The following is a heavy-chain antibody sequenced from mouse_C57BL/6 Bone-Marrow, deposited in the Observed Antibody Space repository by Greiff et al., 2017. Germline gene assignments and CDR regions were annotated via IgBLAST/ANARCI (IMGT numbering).Heavy chain of an antibody. V-gene: IGHV14-4*01. J-gene: IGHJ3*01. CDR2: IDPENGDT. CDR1: GFNIKDDY. D-gene: IGHD2-4*01. CDR3: ATCSFDSPFAY. Sequence: VQLKESGAELVRPGASVKLSCTASGFNIKDDYMHWVKQRPEQGLAWIGWIDPENGDTEYASKFKGKATITADTSSNTAYLQLSILTSEDTAVYYCATCSFDSPFAYWGQGTLVTVSA.